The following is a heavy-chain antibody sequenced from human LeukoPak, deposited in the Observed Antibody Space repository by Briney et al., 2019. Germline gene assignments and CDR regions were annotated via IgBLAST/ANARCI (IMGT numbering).Heavy chain of an antibody. J-gene: IGHJ3*02. CDR3: ARGGYGDYDNVFDI. CDR2: IYYSGRT. V-gene: IGHV4-39*01. D-gene: IGHD4-17*01. CDR1: GGSISSSSYY. Sequence: SETPALPLTVPGGSISSSSYYWGWLRHPPGKGLEWLGSIYYSGRTNCNPSVESRVTIYVDTSKNQFSLKLSAVNAADTAEYYYARGGYGDYDNVFDIWGKGTMVTVSS.